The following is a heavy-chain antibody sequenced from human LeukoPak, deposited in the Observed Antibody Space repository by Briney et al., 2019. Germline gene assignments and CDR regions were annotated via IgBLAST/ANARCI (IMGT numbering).Heavy chain of an antibody. Sequence: SQTLSLTCTVSGGSISSGGYYWSWIRQHPGKGLEWIGYIYYSGSTYYNPSLKSRVTISVDTSKNQFSLKLSSVTAADTAVYYCARAPRITIIGVVIIRFDPWGQGTLVTVSS. CDR2: IYYSGST. CDR1: GGSISSGGYY. J-gene: IGHJ5*02. D-gene: IGHD3-3*01. CDR3: ARAPRITIIGVVIIRFDP. V-gene: IGHV4-31*03.